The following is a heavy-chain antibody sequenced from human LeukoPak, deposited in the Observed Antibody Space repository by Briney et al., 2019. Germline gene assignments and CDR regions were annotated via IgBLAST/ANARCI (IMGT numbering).Heavy chain of an antibody. V-gene: IGHV3-33*01. CDR2: IWYDGSNK. CDR1: GFTFSSYG. J-gene: IGHJ3*02. Sequence: GRSLRLSCAASGFTFSSYGMHWVRQAPGKGLEWVAVIWYDGSNKYYADSVKGRFTISRDNSKNTLYPQMNSLRAEDTAVYYCARASTLAVAGNAFDIWGQGTMVTVSS. D-gene: IGHD6-19*01. CDR3: ARASTLAVAGNAFDI.